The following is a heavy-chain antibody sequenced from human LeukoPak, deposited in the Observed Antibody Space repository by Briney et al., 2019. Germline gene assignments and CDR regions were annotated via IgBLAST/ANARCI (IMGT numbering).Heavy chain of an antibody. Sequence: GKSLRLSCAASGFTFSSYSMNWVRQAPGKGLEWVSSIDTGSDFIYYADSVKGRFTISRDNAKNSVSLIMNSLRAEDTAVYYCATAYASGSYSHLDYWGQGTLVTVSS. V-gene: IGHV3-21*01. CDR1: GFTFSSYS. D-gene: IGHD3-10*01. CDR2: IDTGSDFI. J-gene: IGHJ4*02. CDR3: ATAYASGSYSHLDY.